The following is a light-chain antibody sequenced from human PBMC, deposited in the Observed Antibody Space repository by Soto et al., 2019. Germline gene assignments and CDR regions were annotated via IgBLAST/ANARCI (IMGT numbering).Light chain of an antibody. V-gene: IGKV4-1*01. J-gene: IGKJ2*01. CDR1: RSVLYSSNNKNY. CDR3: QQYFSTPPT. Sequence: DSVMTQSPDFLAVSLGERATINCKSSRSVLYSSNNKNYLSWYQQKPGQPPKLLIYWASARESGVPDRFSGSGSETDFTLTISSLQAEDVAVYYCQQYFSTPPTFGQGTKLEIK. CDR2: WAS.